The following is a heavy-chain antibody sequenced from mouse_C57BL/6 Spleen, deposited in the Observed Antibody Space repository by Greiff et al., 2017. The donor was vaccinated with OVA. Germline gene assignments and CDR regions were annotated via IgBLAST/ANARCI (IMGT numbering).Heavy chain of an antibody. Sequence: VQLQQSGPELVKPGASVKLSCKASGYTFTSYDINWVKQRPGQGLEWIGWIYPRDGSTKYNEKFKGKATLTVYTSSSTAYMELHSLTSEDSAVYFCARSYYYGSSWFAYWGQGTLVTVSA. J-gene: IGHJ3*01. D-gene: IGHD1-1*01. CDR1: GYTFTSYD. V-gene: IGHV1-85*01. CDR3: ARSYYYGSSWFAY. CDR2: IYPRDGST.